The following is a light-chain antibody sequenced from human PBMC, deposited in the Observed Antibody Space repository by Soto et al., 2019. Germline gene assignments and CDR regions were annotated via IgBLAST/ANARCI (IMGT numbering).Light chain of an antibody. J-gene: IGKJ2*01. V-gene: IGKV1-5*01. Sequence: DIQMTQSPSTLSASVGDRVTITCRASQSISTWLAWYQEKPGKAPKLLIYDGSSFGSGVPSRFSGSGSGTEFTLTISSLQPEDFATYYCQQYNANFGQGTRLEIK. CDR1: QSISTW. CDR2: DGS. CDR3: QQYNAN.